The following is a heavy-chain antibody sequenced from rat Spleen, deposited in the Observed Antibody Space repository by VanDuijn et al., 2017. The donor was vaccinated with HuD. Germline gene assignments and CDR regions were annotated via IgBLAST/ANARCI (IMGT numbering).Heavy chain of an antibody. CDR2: ISYDGSST. J-gene: IGHJ2*01. V-gene: IGHV5-31*01. Sequence: EVQLVESGGGLVQPGRSLKLSCVASGFTFNNYWMTWIRQAPGKGLEWIASISYDGSSTYYRDSVKGRFTISRDNAKSTLYLQMDSLRSEDTATYYCARHNSGYGYFDYWGQGVMVTVSS. CDR3: ARHNSGYGYFDY. CDR1: GFTFNNYW. D-gene: IGHD4-3*01.